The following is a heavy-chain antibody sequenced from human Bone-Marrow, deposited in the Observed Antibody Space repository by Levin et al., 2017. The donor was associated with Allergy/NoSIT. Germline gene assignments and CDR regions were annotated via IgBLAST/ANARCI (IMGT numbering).Heavy chain of an antibody. CDR1: GFRFSDYY. CDR2: IDSSSAYT. J-gene: IGHJ6*02. Sequence: GESLKISCAASGFRFSDYYMNWIRQAPGKGLEWISYIDSSSAYTNYADSVKGRFTISRDNSKSSLYLQMDSLRAEDTAVDYCARPGGDTSAYYGLDVWGQGTTVTVSS. D-gene: IGHD2-2*01. CDR3: ARPGGDTSAYYGLDV. V-gene: IGHV3-11*03.